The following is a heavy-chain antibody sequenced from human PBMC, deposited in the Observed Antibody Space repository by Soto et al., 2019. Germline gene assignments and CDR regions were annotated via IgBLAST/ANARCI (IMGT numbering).Heavy chain of an antibody. Sequence: EVQLLESGGGLVQPGGSLRLSCAASGFTFSFYSMNWVRQAPGKGLEWLSYISSSGTTIYYVDSVKGRFTISRDNAKNSLYLQMSSLRDEDTAVYYCARSGNEPDVWGRGTTVTVSS. J-gene: IGHJ6*02. V-gene: IGHV3-48*02. CDR1: GFTFSFYS. CDR3: ARSGNEPDV. CDR2: ISSSGTTI. D-gene: IGHD2-15*01.